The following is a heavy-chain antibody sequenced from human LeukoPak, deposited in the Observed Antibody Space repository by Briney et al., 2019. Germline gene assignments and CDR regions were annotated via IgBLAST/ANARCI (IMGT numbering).Heavy chain of an antibody. CDR1: GFTFSSYS. CDR3: ARDEGLLAVAGFWVSAFDI. Sequence: GGSLRLSCAASGFTFSSYSMSWVRQAPGKGLEWVSSISSSSTYRYYAASVKGRFTISRDNANNSLYLQMNSLRAEDTAVYYCARDEGLLAVAGFWVSAFDIWGQGTMVTVSS. V-gene: IGHV3-21*01. CDR2: ISSSSTYR. D-gene: IGHD6-19*01. J-gene: IGHJ3*02.